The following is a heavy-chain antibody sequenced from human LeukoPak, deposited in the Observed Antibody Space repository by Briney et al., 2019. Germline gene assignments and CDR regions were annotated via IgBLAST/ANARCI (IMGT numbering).Heavy chain of an antibody. D-gene: IGHD4-23*01. CDR3: AKDRQKQWDYGGNPGL. CDR1: GFTFSSYG. V-gene: IGHV3-30*02. Sequence: PGGSLRLSCAASGFTFSSYGMHWVRQAPGKGLEWVAFIRYDGSNKYYADSVKGRFTISRDNSKNTLYLQMNSLRAEDTAVYYCAKDRQKQWDYGGNPGLWGQGTLVTVSS. CDR2: IRYDGSNK. J-gene: IGHJ4*02.